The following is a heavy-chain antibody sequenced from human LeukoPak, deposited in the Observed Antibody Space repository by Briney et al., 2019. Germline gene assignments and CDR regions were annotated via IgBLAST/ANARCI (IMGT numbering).Heavy chain of an antibody. CDR3: ATKTSGSYPFDY. J-gene: IGHJ4*02. CDR1: GFTFTSYS. Sequence: GGSLRLSCAASGFTFTSYSMNWVRQAPGKGLEWVSSISSSSTSIYDADSVKGRFTISRDNAKNSLYLQMNSLRAEDTAVYYCATKTSGSYPFDYWGQGTLVTVSS. V-gene: IGHV3-21*01. D-gene: IGHD1-26*01. CDR2: ISSSSTSI.